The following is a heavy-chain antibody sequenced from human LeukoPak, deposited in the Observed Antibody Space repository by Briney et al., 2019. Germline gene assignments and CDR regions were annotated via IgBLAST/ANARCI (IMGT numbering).Heavy chain of an antibody. Sequence: GGSLRHSCAASGFTVSSNYMSWVRQAPGRGLEWVSVIYSGGSTYYADSVKGRFTISRENAKNSLYLQMNSLRAGDTAVYYCARSDHGGGTDVWGQGTTVTVSS. CDR1: GFTVSSNY. CDR2: IYSGGST. V-gene: IGHV3-53*01. J-gene: IGHJ6*02. CDR3: ARSDHGGGTDV. D-gene: IGHD1-14*01.